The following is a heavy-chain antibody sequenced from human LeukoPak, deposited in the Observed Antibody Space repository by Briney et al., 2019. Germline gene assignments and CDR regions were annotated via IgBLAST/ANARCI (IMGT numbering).Heavy chain of an antibody. CDR2: ISTYNGNT. J-gene: IGHJ4*02. Sequence: ASVKVSCKASGYTFTSYGISWVRQAPGQGLEWMGWISTYNGNTNYAQKFQGRVTMARDTSISTAYMELSRLRSDDTAVYYCARETGIVGANYFDYWGQGTLVAVSS. CDR3: ARETGIVGANYFDY. V-gene: IGHV1-18*01. CDR1: GYTFTSYG. D-gene: IGHD1-26*01.